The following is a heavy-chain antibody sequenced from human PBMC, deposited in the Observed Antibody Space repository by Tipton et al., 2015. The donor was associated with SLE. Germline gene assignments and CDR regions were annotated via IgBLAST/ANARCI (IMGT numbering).Heavy chain of an antibody. Sequence: LRLSCAVSGYSISSGYYWGWIRQPPGKGLEWIGSIYHSGSTYYNPSLKSRVTISVDTSKNQFSLKLSSVTAADTAVYYCARDSGAAAGVDYWGQGTLVTVSS. V-gene: IGHV4-38-2*02. CDR1: GYSISSGYY. D-gene: IGHD6-13*01. J-gene: IGHJ4*02. CDR3: ARDSGAAAGVDY. CDR2: IYHSGST.